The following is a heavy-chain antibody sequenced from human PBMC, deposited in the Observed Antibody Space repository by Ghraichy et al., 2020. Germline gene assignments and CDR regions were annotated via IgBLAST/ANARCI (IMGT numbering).Heavy chain of an antibody. CDR3: AKGYLRVVLSAYFDY. J-gene: IGHJ4*02. V-gene: IGHV3-23*01. D-gene: IGHD2-15*01. CDR1: GFTFSGYA. Sequence: GILNISCAASGFTFSGYAMSWVRQAPGKGLEWVSAISGSGGSTYYADSVKGRFTISRDNSKNTLYLQMNSLRAEDTAVYYCAKGYLRVVLSAYFDYWGQGTLVTVSS. CDR2: ISGSGGST.